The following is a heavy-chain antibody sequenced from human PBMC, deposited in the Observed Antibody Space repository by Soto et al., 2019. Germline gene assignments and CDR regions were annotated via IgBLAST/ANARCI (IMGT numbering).Heavy chain of an antibody. CDR2: IYSGGST. CDR1: GFTVSSNY. Sequence: GGSLRLSCSASGFTVSSNYMSWVRQAPGKGLEWVSVIYSGGSTYYADSVKGRFTISRDNSKNTLYLQMNSLRAEDTAVYYCARDRGYSYGPGYYYYYGMDVWGQGTTVTVSS. CDR3: ARDRGYSYGPGYYYYYGMDV. J-gene: IGHJ6*02. D-gene: IGHD5-18*01. V-gene: IGHV3-53*01.